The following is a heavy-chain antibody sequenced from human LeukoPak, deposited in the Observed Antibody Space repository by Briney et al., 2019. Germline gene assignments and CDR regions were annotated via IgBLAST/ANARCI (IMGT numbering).Heavy chain of an antibody. D-gene: IGHD6-19*01. J-gene: IGHJ5*02. CDR2: FFSDTGKT. CDR1: GFSFSIYA. CDR3: AKRRAGSGGLHH. Sequence: GGSLRLSCAASGFSFSIYAMSWVRQAPGKGLEWVSTFFSDTGKTDYADSVKGRFTISRDTSKNTLYLQMNSLRAEDTAVYYCAKRRAGSGGLHHWGQGTLLTVSS. V-gene: IGHV3-23*01.